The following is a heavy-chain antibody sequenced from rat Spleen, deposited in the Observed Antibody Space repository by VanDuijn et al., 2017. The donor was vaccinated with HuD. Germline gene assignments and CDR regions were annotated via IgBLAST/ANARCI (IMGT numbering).Heavy chain of an antibody. CDR2: INSAGST. V-gene: IGHV3-3*01. D-gene: IGHD1-12*02. J-gene: IGHJ2*01. CDR3: AGPPHQSGSYPIDY. Sequence: VQLQESGPGLVKPSQSLSLTCSVTGFSIASTFGWSWIRKFPGNKLEWMGYINSAGSTNYNPPLKSQISITRDTSKNQFFLHLTFVTTDDSATYYGAGPPHQSGSYPIDYWGQGVMVTVSS. CDR1: GFSIASTFG.